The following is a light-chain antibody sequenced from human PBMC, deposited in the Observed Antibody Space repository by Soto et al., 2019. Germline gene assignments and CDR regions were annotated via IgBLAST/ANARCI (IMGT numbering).Light chain of an antibody. Sequence: QPVLTQPPSVSGAPGQRVTISCTGNSSNIGAGYDVHWYQQLPGTAPKLLIYGNNNRPSGVPDRFSGSKSGTSASLAITGLQAEDEGNYFCQSYDSRLSVIFGGGTKLTVL. CDR1: SSNIGAGYD. V-gene: IGLV1-40*01. CDR3: QSYDSRLSVI. J-gene: IGLJ2*01. CDR2: GNN.